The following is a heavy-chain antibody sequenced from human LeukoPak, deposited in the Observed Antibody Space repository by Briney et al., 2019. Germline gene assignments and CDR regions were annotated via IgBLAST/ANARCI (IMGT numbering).Heavy chain of an antibody. Sequence: GGSLRLSCAASGLTFSSYAMSRVRRAPGKGLEWVSAISGSGNNTYYTDSVKGRFTISRDNSKSTLYLQMNSLRAEDTAVYYCVKDHWGSYYSLFDYWGQGTLVTVSS. CDR1: GLTFSSYA. J-gene: IGHJ4*02. V-gene: IGHV3-23*01. D-gene: IGHD1-26*01. CDR3: VKDHWGSYYSLFDY. CDR2: ISGSGNNT.